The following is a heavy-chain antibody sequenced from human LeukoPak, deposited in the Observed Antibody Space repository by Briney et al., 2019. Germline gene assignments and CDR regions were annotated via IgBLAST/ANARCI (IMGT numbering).Heavy chain of an antibody. D-gene: IGHD5-18*01. CDR2: ISAYNGNT. Sequence: ASVKVSCKASGCTFTSYGISWVRQAPGQGLEWMGWISAYNGNTNYAQKLQGRVTMTTDTSTSTAYMELRSLRSDDTAVYYCARELGNGDTYGNVPLGHWGQGTLVTVSS. J-gene: IGHJ4*02. CDR3: ARELGNGDTYGNVPLGH. V-gene: IGHV1-18*01. CDR1: GCTFTSYG.